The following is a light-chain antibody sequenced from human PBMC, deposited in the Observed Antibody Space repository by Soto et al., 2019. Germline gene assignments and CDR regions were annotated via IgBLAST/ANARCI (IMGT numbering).Light chain of an antibody. CDR2: EVS. J-gene: IGLJ3*02. CDR1: TNDVGSYDL. Sequence: QSALTQPASVSGSPGQSITISCTGTTNDVGSYDLVSWYQHHPGKAPKLMIYEVSKRPSGISYRFSGSKSGNTASVTISGLQAEDEADYYCCSYAGSGTLVFGGGTQLTVL. V-gene: IGLV2-23*02. CDR3: CSYAGSGTLV.